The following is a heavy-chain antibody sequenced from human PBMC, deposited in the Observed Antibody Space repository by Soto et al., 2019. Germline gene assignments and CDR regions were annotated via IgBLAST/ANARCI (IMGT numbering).Heavy chain of an antibody. CDR1: GFTFGDYA. Sequence: GGSLRLSCTASGFTFGDYAMSWFRQAPGKGLEWVGFIRSKAYGGTTEYAASVKGRFTISRDDSKSIAYLQMNSLKTEDTAVYYCTSPCSGGSCYSGYYYYGMDVWGQGTTVTVSS. D-gene: IGHD2-15*01. CDR2: IRSKAYGGTT. V-gene: IGHV3-49*03. CDR3: TSPCSGGSCYSGYYYYGMDV. J-gene: IGHJ6*02.